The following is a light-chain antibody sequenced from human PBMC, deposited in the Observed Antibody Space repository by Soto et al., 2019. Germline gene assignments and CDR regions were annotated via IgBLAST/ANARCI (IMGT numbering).Light chain of an antibody. CDR1: QNIGSS. V-gene: IGKV3-15*01. CDR3: QQYNMWWS. Sequence: TQSPAVLSVSPGDRATLSCRASQNIGSSLAWYQQKPGQAPRLLIFGSSTRASAVPDRFSGSGSGPDFNLTIISLQAEDVAVYFCQQYNMWWSFGPGTKVEI. J-gene: IGKJ1*01. CDR2: GSS.